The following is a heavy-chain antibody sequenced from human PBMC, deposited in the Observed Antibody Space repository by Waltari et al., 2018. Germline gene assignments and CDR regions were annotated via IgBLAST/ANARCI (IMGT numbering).Heavy chain of an antibody. Sequence: EVQLVESGGGLVQPGGSLRLSCVASGSGFSNNWMTWVRQAPGKGLEWVDNIKKDGSEKYYVDSVKGRFTISRDNAKNSLYLQMNSLRAEDTAVYYCTSGSGWSSTYWGQGTLVTVSS. CDR2: IKKDGSEK. CDR1: GSGFSNNW. D-gene: IGHD6-13*01. CDR3: TSGSGWSSTY. J-gene: IGHJ4*02. V-gene: IGHV3-7*01.